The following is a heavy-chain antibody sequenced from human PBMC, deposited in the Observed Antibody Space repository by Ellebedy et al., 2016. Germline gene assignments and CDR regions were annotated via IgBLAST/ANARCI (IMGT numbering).Heavy chain of an antibody. D-gene: IGHD3-22*01. CDR3: ARGGSLIVRPNYYNYDGMDV. Sequence: ASVKVSCKASGYTFTGYYMHWVRQAPGQGLEGMGWINPNSGGTNYAQKFQGWVTMTRDTSISTAYMELSRLRSDDTAVYYCARGGSLIVRPNYYNYDGMDVWGQGTTVTVSS. V-gene: IGHV1-2*04. J-gene: IGHJ6*02. CDR1: GYTFTGYY. CDR2: INPNSGGT.